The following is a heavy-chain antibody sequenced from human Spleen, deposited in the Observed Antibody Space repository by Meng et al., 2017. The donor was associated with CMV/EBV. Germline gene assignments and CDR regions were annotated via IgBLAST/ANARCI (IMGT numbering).Heavy chain of an antibody. CDR1: GYTFNNYG. CDR3: ARDLDPGVDY. CDR2: ITTYNGDT. Sequence: ASVKVSCKASGYTFNNYGITWVRQAPGQGLEWMGWITTYNGDTTYAQKFQGRVTMTRDTSISTAYMELSRLRSDDTAVYYCARDLDPGVDYWGQGTLVTVSS. D-gene: IGHD3/OR15-3a*01. J-gene: IGHJ4*02. V-gene: IGHV1-2*02.